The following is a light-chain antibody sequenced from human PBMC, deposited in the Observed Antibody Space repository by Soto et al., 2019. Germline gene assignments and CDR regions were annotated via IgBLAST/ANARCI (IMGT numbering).Light chain of an antibody. CDR3: QQYGSSPPWT. CDR2: GAS. J-gene: IGKJ1*01. V-gene: IGKV3-20*01. Sequence: EIVLTQSPGTLSLSPGERVTLSCRAIQSVSSSYLAWYQQKPGQAPRLLIYGASSRATGVPDRFRGSGSGTDFTLTISRLEPEDFAVYYCQQYGSSPPWTFGQGTKVDI. CDR1: QSVSSSY.